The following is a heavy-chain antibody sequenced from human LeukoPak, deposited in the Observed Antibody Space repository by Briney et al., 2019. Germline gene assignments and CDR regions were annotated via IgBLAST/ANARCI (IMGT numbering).Heavy chain of an antibody. CDR1: GFISTTHG. CDR3: VRDRNYFEALQRSY. Sequence: GGSLRLSCATSGFISTTHGMTWVRQDPGRGLEWVSSITGVGDTTYYPESVKGRFTISRDNSKSTLYLQMNSLRVEDTAVYFCVRDRNYFEALQRSYWGQGTLVTVSS. CDR2: ITGVGDTT. V-gene: IGHV3-23*01. J-gene: IGHJ4*02. D-gene: IGHD1-7*01.